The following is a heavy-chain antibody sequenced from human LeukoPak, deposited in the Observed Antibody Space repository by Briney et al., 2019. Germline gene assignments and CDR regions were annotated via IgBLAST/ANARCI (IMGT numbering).Heavy chain of an antibody. V-gene: IGHV4-61*01. Sequence: SETLSLTCAVSGGSISSSYYWSWIRQPPGKGLEWIGYIYYSGSTNYNPSLKSRVTISVDTSKNQFSLKLSSVTAADTAAYYCARGRGSSWYSDYWGQGTLVTVSS. CDR2: IYYSGST. J-gene: IGHJ4*02. D-gene: IGHD6-13*01. CDR1: GGSISSSYY. CDR3: ARGRGSSWYSDY.